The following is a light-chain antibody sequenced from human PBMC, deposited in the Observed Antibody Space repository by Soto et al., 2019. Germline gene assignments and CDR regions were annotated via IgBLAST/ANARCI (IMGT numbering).Light chain of an antibody. CDR1: QSVSSSY. J-gene: IGKJ4*01. Sequence: EIVLTQSPGTLSLSPGERATLSCRASQSVSSSYLAWCQQKPGQAPRLLIYGASSRATGIPDRFSGSGSGTDFTLTISRLEPEDFAVYYCQQYATSPLTFGGGTNVDIK. CDR2: GAS. CDR3: QQYATSPLT. V-gene: IGKV3-20*01.